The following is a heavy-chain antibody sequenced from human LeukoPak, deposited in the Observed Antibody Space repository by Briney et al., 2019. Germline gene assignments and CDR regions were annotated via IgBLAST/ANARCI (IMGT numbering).Heavy chain of an antibody. V-gene: IGHV4-39*07. Sequence: PSETLSLTCTVSGGSISSSSYYWGWIRQPPGKGLEWIGSIYYSGSTYYNPSLKSRVTISVDTSKNQFSLKLSSVTAADTAVYYCARGGSGWYPIWFDPWGQGTLVTVSS. J-gene: IGHJ5*02. CDR1: GGSISSSSYY. CDR3: ARGGSGWYPIWFDP. D-gene: IGHD6-19*01. CDR2: IYYSGST.